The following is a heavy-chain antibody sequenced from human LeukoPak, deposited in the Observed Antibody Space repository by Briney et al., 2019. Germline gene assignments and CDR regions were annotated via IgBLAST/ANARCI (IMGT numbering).Heavy chain of an antibody. D-gene: IGHD2-2*01. J-gene: IGHJ5*02. CDR3: VRGKGYFDP. Sequence: GSLLLSCAASGFTFSSYWMSWVRQAPGKGLECVANIKQDGSEKNYVDSVKGRFTISRDNAKNSLYLQVNSLRVEDTAVYYCVRGKGYFDPWGQGTLVTVSS. CDR1: GFTFSSYW. CDR2: IKQDGSEK. V-gene: IGHV3-7*01.